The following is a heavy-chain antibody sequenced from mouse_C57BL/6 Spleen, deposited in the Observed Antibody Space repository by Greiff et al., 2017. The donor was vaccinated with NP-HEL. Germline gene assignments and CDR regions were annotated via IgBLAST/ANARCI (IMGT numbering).Heavy chain of an antibody. CDR3: ARVTGTDYFDY. D-gene: IGHD4-1*01. Sequence: EVKLMESGGGLVKPGGSLKLSCAASGFTFSSYAMSWVRQTPEKRLEWVATISDGGSYTYYPDNVKGRFTISRDNAKNNLYLQMSHLKSEDTAMYYCARVTGTDYFDYWGQGTTLTVSS. V-gene: IGHV5-4*03. CDR2: ISDGGSYT. CDR1: GFTFSSYA. J-gene: IGHJ2*01.